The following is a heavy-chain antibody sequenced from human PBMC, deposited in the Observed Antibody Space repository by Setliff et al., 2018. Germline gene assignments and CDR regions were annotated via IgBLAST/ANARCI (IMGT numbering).Heavy chain of an antibody. D-gene: IGHD1-1*01. Sequence: SETLSLTCTVSGGSISSGNDFWNWIRQPAGKGLEWIGNIYTNGGTDYSPSLRSRVTISLGTSKNQFSLQLTSVTAADTAIYYCARSDDNFQYPDYRGQGTLVTVSS. CDR1: GGSISSGNDF. CDR3: ARSDDNFQYPDY. CDR2: IYTNGGT. V-gene: IGHV4-61*09. J-gene: IGHJ4*01.